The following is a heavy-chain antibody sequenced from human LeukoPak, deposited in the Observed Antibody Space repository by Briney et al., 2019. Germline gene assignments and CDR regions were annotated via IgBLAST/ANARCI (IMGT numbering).Heavy chain of an antibody. D-gene: IGHD3-9*01. J-gene: IGHJ4*02. CDR3: ALLTAREGY. CDR1: GGSISSGGYY. V-gene: IGHV4-30-2*01. Sequence: PSETLSLTCTVSGGSISSGGYYWSWIRQPPGKGLEWIGYIYHSGSTYYNPSLKSRVTISVDRSKNQFSLKLSSVTAADTAVYYCALLTAREGYWGQGTLVTVSS. CDR2: IYHSGST.